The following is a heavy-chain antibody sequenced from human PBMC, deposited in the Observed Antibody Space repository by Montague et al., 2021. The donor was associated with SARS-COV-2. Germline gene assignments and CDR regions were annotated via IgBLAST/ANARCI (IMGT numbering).Heavy chain of an antibody. CDR3: ASHTYYYDSSGCDAFDI. D-gene: IGHD3-22*01. CDR1: GGSISSSSYY. CDR2: IYYSGSN. V-gene: IGHV4-39*01. Sequence: SETLSLTCTVSGGSISSSSYYWGWIRQPPRKGMEWIGSIYYSGSNYYNPSLKSRVTISVDTSKNQFSLKLSSVTAADTAVYYCASHTYYYDSSGCDAFDIWGQGTMVTVSS. J-gene: IGHJ3*02.